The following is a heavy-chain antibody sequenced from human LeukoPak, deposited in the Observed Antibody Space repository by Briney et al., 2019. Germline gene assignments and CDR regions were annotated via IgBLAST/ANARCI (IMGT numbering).Heavy chain of an antibody. V-gene: IGHV1-69*01. D-gene: IGHD4-11*01. Sequence: SVKVSCKASGGTFSSYAISWVRQAPGQGLEWMGGIIPIFGTANYAQKFQGRVTITADESTSTAYMELSSLRSEDTAVYYCARGYSNYEWDAFDIWGQGTMVTVSS. CDR1: GGTFSSYA. CDR2: IIPIFGTA. CDR3: ARGYSNYEWDAFDI. J-gene: IGHJ3*02.